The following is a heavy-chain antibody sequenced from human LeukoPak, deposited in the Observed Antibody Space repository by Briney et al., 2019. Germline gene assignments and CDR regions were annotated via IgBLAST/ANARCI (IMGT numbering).Heavy chain of an antibody. CDR2: ISGSGDNT. V-gene: IGHV3-23*01. CDR1: AFTFNTYA. Sequence: GGSLRFSCAASAFTFNTYAMNWVRQAPGKGLEWVSAISGSGDNTYYANSVKGRFTISRDNSKNTLYLQMNSLRVEDTAVYYCAKAGDCSSTSCLHALFDSWSQGTLVTVSS. J-gene: IGHJ4*02. D-gene: IGHD2-2*01. CDR3: AKAGDCSSTSCLHALFDS.